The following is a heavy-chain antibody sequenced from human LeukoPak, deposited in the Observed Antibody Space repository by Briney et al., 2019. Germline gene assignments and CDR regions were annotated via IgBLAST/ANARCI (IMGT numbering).Heavy chain of an antibody. D-gene: IGHD3-10*01. Sequence: PGGSLRLSCAASGFTFSNYAMSWVRQAPGKGLEWASAISGSGYTTYYADSVKGRFTISRDNSKNTLYLQMHSLRAEDTAVYYCAKDRDPYDYGSGSYYNGVFDYWGQGTLVTVSS. J-gene: IGHJ4*02. V-gene: IGHV3-23*01. CDR2: ISGSGYTT. CDR3: AKDRDPYDYGSGSYYNGVFDY. CDR1: GFTFSNYA.